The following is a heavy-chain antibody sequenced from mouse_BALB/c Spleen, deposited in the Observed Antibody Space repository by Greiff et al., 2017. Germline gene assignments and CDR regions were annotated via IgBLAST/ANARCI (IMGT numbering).Heavy chain of an antibody. CDR1: GFNIKDTY. Sequence: EVQLQQSGAELVKPGASVKLSCTASGFNIKDTYMHWVKQRPEQGLEWIGRIDPANGNTKYDPKFQGKATITADTSSNTAYLQLSSLTSEDTAVYYCARGRWLQSMDYWGQGTSVTVSS. D-gene: IGHD2-2*01. J-gene: IGHJ4*01. CDR3: ARGRWLQSMDY. V-gene: IGHV14-3*02. CDR2: IDPANGNT.